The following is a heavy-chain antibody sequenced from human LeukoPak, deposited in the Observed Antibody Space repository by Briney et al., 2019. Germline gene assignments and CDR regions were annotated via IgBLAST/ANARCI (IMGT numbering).Heavy chain of an antibody. D-gene: IGHD3-3*01. CDR3: ARAKYGYDFWSGYPAGFDY. V-gene: IGHV4-39*07. J-gene: IGHJ4*02. Sequence: SETLSLTCTVSGCSISSSSYYWGWIRQPPGKGLEWIGSIYYSGSTYYNPSLKSRVTISVDTSKNQFSLKLSSVTAADTAVYYCARAKYGYDFWSGYPAGFDYWGQGTLVTVSS. CDR1: GCSISSSSYY. CDR2: IYYSGST.